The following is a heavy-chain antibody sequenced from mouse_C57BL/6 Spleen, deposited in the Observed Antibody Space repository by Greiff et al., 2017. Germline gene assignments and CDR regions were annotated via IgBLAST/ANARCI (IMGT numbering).Heavy chain of an antibody. CDR1: GYTFTSYW. CDR3: ARGDYGSSYSFDY. J-gene: IGHJ2*01. D-gene: IGHD1-1*01. V-gene: IGHV1-69*01. CDR2: IDPSDSYT. Sequence: QVQLQQSGAELVMPGASVKLSCKASGYTFTSYWMHWVKQRPGQGLEWIGEIDPSDSYTNYNQKFKGKSTLTVDKSSSTAYMQLSSLTSEDSAVYYWARGDYGSSYSFDYWGQGTTLTVSS.